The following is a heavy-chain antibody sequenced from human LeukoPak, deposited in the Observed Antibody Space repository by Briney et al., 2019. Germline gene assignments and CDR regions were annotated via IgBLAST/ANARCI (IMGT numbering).Heavy chain of an antibody. Sequence: GSSVKVSCKASGGTFSSYAISWVRQAPGQGLEWMGGSIPIFGTANYAQKFQGRVTINADESTSTAYMELSSLRSEDTAVYYCARDGIAAAGTLLNWFDPWGQGTLVTVSS. CDR3: ARDGIAAAGTLLNWFDP. CDR1: GGTFSSYA. D-gene: IGHD6-13*01. J-gene: IGHJ5*02. CDR2: SIPIFGTA. V-gene: IGHV1-69*01.